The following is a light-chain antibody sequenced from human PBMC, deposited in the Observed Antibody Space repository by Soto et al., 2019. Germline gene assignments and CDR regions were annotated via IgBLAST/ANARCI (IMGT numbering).Light chain of an antibody. CDR1: SSDVGAYNY. V-gene: IGLV2-8*01. J-gene: IGLJ3*02. Sequence: QSALTQPPSASGSPEQSVTIPCTGTSSDVGAYNYVSWYQQYPGKAPKLMIYEVSKRPSGVPYRFSGSKSGKTASLTVSGLQPEDEADYYCTSYAGSNIWVFGGGTKLHVL. CDR2: EVS. CDR3: TSYAGSNIWV.